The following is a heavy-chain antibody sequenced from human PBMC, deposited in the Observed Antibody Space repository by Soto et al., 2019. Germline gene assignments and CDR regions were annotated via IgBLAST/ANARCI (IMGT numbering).Heavy chain of an antibody. D-gene: IGHD3-9*01. J-gene: IGHJ3*02. CDR3: AHLDYYEILTCYSGAFDI. V-gene: IGHV2-5*02. CDR2: IYWADDK. CDR1: GFSLITSGVG. Sequence: QITLKASGPTLVKPTQTLTLTFTFSGFSLITSGVGVGWTRQPQANGLEWLALIYWADDKRYSPSLKSSRTITKDTSIIQGGLTITNIEPVDIATDYCAHLDYYEILTCYSGAFDISGQGRTVTVSS.